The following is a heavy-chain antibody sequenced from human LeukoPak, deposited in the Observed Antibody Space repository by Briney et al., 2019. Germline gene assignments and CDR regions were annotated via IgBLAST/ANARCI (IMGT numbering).Heavy chain of an antibody. Sequence: GGSLRLSCAASGFPFSSYPMHWVRQAPGKGLEWVAIVSNDARYKDYADSVKGRFTITRDNSKNTLYLEMNSLRDEDTALYYCAGWRGSASGSFSGPLDYWGQGTLVTVSS. J-gene: IGHJ4*02. CDR2: VSNDARYK. CDR1: GFPFSSYP. CDR3: AGWRGSASGSFSGPLDY. D-gene: IGHD3-10*01. V-gene: IGHV3-30*04.